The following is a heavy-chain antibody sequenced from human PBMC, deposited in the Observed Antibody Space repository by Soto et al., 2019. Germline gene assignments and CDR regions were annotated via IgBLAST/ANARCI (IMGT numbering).Heavy chain of an antibody. CDR2: INHIGST. J-gene: IGHJ4*02. CDR1: GGSFSGYY. D-gene: IGHD3-22*01. Sequence: QVQLQQWGAGLLKPSETLSLTCAVYGGSFSGYYWSWIRQPPGKGLEWIGEINHIGSTNYNPSLKSRVTISVDTSKNQFSLKLSSVTAADTAVYYCARGVAPTYYYDSSGYYHFDYWGQGTLVTVSS. V-gene: IGHV4-34*01. CDR3: ARGVAPTYYYDSSGYYHFDY.